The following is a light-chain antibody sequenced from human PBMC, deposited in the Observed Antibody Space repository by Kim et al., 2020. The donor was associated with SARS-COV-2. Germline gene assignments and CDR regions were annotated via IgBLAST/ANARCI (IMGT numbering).Light chain of an antibody. CDR3: QKYNSAPRA. Sequence: ASVGDRVTITCRASQGIANYLAWYQQKPGKVPKLLIYAASTLQSGVPSRFSGSGSGTDFTLTISSLQPEDVATYYCQKYNSAPRAFGQGTKVDIK. J-gene: IGKJ1*01. CDR2: AAS. V-gene: IGKV1-27*01. CDR1: QGIANY.